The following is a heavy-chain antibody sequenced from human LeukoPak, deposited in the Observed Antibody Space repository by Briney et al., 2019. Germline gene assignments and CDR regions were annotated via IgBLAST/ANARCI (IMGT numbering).Heavy chain of an antibody. CDR2: IIPIFGTA. CDR1: GGTFSSYA. J-gene: IGHJ5*02. Sequence: GASVKVSCKASGGTFSSYAISWVRQAPGQGLEWMRGIIPIFGTANYAQKFQGRVTITADESTSTAYMELSSLRSEDTAVYYCARDSRQDIVVVVAAGWFDPWGQGTLVTVSS. CDR3: ARDSRQDIVVVVAAGWFDP. D-gene: IGHD2-15*01. V-gene: IGHV1-69*13.